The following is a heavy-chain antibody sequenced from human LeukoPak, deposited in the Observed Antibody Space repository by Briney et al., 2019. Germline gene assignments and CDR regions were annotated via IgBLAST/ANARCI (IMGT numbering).Heavy chain of an antibody. CDR2: IYYSGST. J-gene: IGHJ3*02. CDR3: ARDAGYGDAFDI. D-gene: IGHD5-18*01. Sequence: SETLSLTCTVSGGSISSYYWSWIRQPPGKGLEWIGYIYYSGSTNYNPSLKSRVTISVDTSKNQFSLRLSSVTAADTAVYYCARDAGYGDAFDIWGQGTMVTVSS. CDR1: GGSISSYY. V-gene: IGHV4-59*01.